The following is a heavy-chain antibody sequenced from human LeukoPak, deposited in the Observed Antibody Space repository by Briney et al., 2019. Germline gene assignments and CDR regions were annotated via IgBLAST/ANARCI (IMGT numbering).Heavy chain of an antibody. Sequence: PGGSLRLSCEASGFTFTTYSMTWVRQAPGKGLEWVSIISSGSSAIFSADALKGRFTISRDDAKILLYLQMNSLRAEDTAVYYCARDGGRRDDYWGQGTLVTVSS. CDR1: GFTFTTYS. CDR2: ISSGSSAI. J-gene: IGHJ4*02. V-gene: IGHV3-21*01. CDR3: ARDGGRRDDY. D-gene: IGHD5-24*01.